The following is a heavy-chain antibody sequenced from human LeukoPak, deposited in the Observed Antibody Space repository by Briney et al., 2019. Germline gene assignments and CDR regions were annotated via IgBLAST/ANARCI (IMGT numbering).Heavy chain of an antibody. J-gene: IGHJ4*02. V-gene: IGHV3-33*06. D-gene: IGHD3-16*02. CDR1: GFTFNSYG. Sequence: GRSQRLSCAASGFTFNSYGMHWVRQAPAKGLEWVALIWYDGSNKYYADSVKGRFTISRDNSKNTLYLQMNSLRAEDTAVYYCAKDLGRLGELSLDYWGQGTLVTVSS. CDR3: AKDLGRLGELSLDY. CDR2: IWYDGSNK.